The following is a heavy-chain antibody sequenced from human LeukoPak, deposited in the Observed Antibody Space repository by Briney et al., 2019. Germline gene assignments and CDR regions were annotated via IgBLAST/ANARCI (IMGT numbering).Heavy chain of an antibody. Sequence: PSETLSLTCTVSGGSISSSSYYWGWIRQPPGKGLEWIGSIYYSGSTNYNPSLKSRVTISVDTSKNQFSLKLSSVTAADTAVYYCARQSMVRGYYGMDVWGQGTTVTVSS. CDR2: IYYSGST. D-gene: IGHD3-10*01. V-gene: IGHV4-39*01. CDR3: ARQSMVRGYYGMDV. CDR1: GGSISSSSYY. J-gene: IGHJ6*02.